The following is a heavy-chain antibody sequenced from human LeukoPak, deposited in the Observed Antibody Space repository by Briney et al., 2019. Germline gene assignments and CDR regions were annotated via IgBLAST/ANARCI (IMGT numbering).Heavy chain of an antibody. D-gene: IGHD5-18*01. Sequence: GGSLRLSCAASGFTFSSYEMNWVRQAPGKGLEWVSYISSSGSTIYYADSVKGRFTISRDNAKNSLYLRMNSLRAEDTAVYYCARVGTWIQLWLDYWGQGTLVTVSS. V-gene: IGHV3-48*03. CDR1: GFTFSSYE. J-gene: IGHJ4*02. CDR2: ISSSGSTI. CDR3: ARVGTWIQLWLDY.